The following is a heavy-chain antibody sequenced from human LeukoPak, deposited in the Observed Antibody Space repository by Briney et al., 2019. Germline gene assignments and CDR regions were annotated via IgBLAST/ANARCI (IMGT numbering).Heavy chain of an antibody. CDR1: GFTVRNDY. J-gene: IGHJ3*02. V-gene: IGHV3-53*01. Sequence: GGSLRLSCAASGFTVRNDYMSWVRQAPGKGLEWVSVIYSGGSTYYADSVKGRFTFSKDNSKNTRYLQMTNLRVEDTAAYYCARGVGQDAFDIWGQGTMVTVSS. CDR3: ARGVGQDAFDI. CDR2: IYSGGST. D-gene: IGHD1-26*01.